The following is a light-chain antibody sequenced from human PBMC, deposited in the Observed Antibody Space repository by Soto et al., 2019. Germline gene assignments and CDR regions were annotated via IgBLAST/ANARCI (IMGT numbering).Light chain of an antibody. CDR1: QGSRNF. V-gene: IGKV1-27*01. CDR3: QKYSSDPV. J-gene: IGKJ3*01. CDR2: AAS. Sequence: DIQMTQSPPSLSASLGARVTITCRASQGSRNFVAWYQQKPGKAPKLLIYAASTLQSGVPSRFSGSGSGTEFTLTISSLQPEDVATYSCQKYSSDPVFGPGTKVEIK.